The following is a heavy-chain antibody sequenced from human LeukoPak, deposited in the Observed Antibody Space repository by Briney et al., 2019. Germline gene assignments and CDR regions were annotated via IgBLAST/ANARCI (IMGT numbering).Heavy chain of an antibody. D-gene: IGHD2-15*01. J-gene: IGHJ3*02. Sequence: PGGSLRLSCAASGFTVSSNYVSWVRQAPGKGLEWVSVFYSGGSTYYADFVMGRFTISRDNSKNTLYLQMNSLRAEDTAVYYCARKLLLSTALAAFDIWGQGTMVTVSS. CDR1: GFTVSSNY. CDR2: FYSGGST. CDR3: ARKLLLSTALAAFDI. V-gene: IGHV3-66*01.